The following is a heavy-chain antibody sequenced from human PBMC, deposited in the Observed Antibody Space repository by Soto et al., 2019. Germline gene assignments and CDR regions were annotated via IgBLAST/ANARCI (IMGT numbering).Heavy chain of an antibody. J-gene: IGHJ4*01. V-gene: IGHV3-33*01. CDR1: GFTLSIHG. Sequence: QVRLVESGGGVVQPGRSLKISCAVSGFTLSIHGMHWVRQAPGKGLAWVAGIEHDGSVLYYADSVRGRFTISRDISKNTLFLSMYTLSVEDTAIYFCGGDISNWAVFDYCGPGKLVNVSS. D-gene: IGHD4-4*01. CDR3: GGDISNWAVFDY. CDR2: IEHDGSVL.